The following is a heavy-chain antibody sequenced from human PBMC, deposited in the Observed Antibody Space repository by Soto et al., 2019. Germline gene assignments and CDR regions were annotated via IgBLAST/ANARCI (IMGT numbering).Heavy chain of an antibody. CDR2: IYHSGST. V-gene: IGHV4-38-2*01. CDR3: ATKSPTSSYFDY. D-gene: IGHD5-12*01. Sequence: SETLSLTCAVSGYSISSGYYWGWIRQPPGKGLEWIVSIYHSGSTYYNPSLKSRVTISVDTSKNQFSLKLSSVTAADTAVYYCATKSPTSSYFDYWGQGTLVTASS. J-gene: IGHJ4*02. CDR1: GYSISSGYY.